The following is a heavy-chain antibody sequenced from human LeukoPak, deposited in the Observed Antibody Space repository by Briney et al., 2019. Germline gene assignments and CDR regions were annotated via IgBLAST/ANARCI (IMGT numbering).Heavy chain of an antibody. D-gene: IGHD3-3*01. CDR3: ATDHHYTIFGDLGY. CDR2: FDPEDGET. V-gene: IGHV1-24*01. Sequence: ASVKASCKVSGYTLTGLSMHWVRQAPGKGLEWMGGFDPEDGETIYAQKFQGRVTMTEDTSTDTAYMELSSLRSEDRAVYYCATDHHYTIFGDLGYWGQGTLVTVSS. J-gene: IGHJ4*02. CDR1: GYTLTGLS.